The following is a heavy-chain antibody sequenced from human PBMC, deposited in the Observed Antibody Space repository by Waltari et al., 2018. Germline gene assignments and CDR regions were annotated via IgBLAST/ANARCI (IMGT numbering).Heavy chain of an antibody. D-gene: IGHD2-21*01. CDR3: AKDRDESEPYCGSDCYWDY. CDR1: GFHFNTYD. V-gene: IGHV3-23*01. CDR2: ISPSGGNT. J-gene: IGHJ4*02. Sequence: EVQLLESGGGLVQPGGSLRLSCADSGFHFNTYDISCVGQAPGKGLEWVSAISPSGGNTHYRDSVKGRFSISRDNSKNTLYWQLNSLRAEDTAVYYCAKDRDESEPYCGSDCYWDYWGQGTLVTVSS.